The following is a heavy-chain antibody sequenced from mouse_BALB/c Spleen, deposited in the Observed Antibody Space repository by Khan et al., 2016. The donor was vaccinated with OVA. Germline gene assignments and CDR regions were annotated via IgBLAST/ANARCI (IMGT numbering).Heavy chain of an antibody. D-gene: IGHD2-10*01. CDR1: GFAFSSYD. J-gene: IGHJ3*01. Sequence: EVQLVESGGGLVKPGGSLKLSCAPSGFAFSSYDMSWVRQTPEKRLEWVATISGTGIYTYYPDSVKGRFTISRDNARNTLYLQMSSLRSEDTALYYVARPSCYGNRWFPYWGQGTLVTVSA. CDR2: ISGTGIYT. V-gene: IGHV5-9*02. CDR3: ARPSCYGNRWFPY.